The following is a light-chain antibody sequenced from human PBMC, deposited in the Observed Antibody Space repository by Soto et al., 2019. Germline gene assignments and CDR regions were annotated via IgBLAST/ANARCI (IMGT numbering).Light chain of an antibody. CDR2: EVS. CDR1: SSDVGSYNR. V-gene: IGLV2-18*02. CDR3: SSYTSSSTFVV. Sequence: QSVLTQPPSVSGSPGQSVTISCTGTSSDVGSYNRVSWYQQPPGTAPKLMIYEVSNRPSGVPDRFSGSKSGNTASLTISGLQPVDEADYYCSSYTSSSTFVVFGGGTKLTVL. J-gene: IGLJ2*01.